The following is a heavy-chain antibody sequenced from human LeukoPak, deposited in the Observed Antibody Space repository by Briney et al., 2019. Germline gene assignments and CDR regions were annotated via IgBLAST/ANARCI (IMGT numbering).Heavy chain of an antibody. J-gene: IGHJ4*02. Sequence: ASVKVSCKASGYTFSGYYMYWVRQAPGQGLEWMGWINPNSGGTNYAQNFQDRVTMTRDTSISTAYMELSRLRSEDTAVYYCARGRLVGGMEGPGYFDYWGQGTLVTVSA. V-gene: IGHV1-2*02. CDR1: GYTFSGYY. CDR2: INPNSGGT. CDR3: ARGRLVGGMEGPGYFDY. D-gene: IGHD1-26*01.